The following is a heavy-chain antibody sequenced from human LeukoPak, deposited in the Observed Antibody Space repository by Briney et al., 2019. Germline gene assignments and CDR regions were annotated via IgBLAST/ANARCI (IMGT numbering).Heavy chain of an antibody. Sequence: ASVTVSFKSSGYTFTGYYMHWVRQPPGQGLEGMGWINPNSGGTNYAQKFQGRGTMTRDTSISTAYMELSRLRSDDAAAYYCARVREDSSSWYSDYWGQGTLVTVSS. V-gene: IGHV1-2*02. CDR1: GYTFTGYY. CDR3: ARVREDSSSWYSDY. CDR2: INPNSGGT. J-gene: IGHJ4*02. D-gene: IGHD6-13*01.